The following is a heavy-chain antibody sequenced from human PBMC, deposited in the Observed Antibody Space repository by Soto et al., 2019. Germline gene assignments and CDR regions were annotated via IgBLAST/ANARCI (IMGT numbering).Heavy chain of an antibody. D-gene: IGHD5-18*01. J-gene: IGHJ6*02. Sequence: GGFLRLSCAASGFTFSSYGMHWVRQAPGKGLEWVAVISYDGSNKYYADSVKGRFTISRDNSKNTLYLQMNSLRAEDTAVYYCAKDTAYYYYGMDVWGQGTTVTVSS. CDR3: AKDTAYYYYGMDV. CDR1: GFTFSSYG. CDR2: ISYDGSNK. V-gene: IGHV3-30*18.